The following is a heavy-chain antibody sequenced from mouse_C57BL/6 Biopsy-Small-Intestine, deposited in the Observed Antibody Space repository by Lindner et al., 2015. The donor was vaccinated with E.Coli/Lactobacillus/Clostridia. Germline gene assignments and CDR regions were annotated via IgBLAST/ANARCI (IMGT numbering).Heavy chain of an antibody. D-gene: IGHD3-3*01. CDR2: ISSGSSII. V-gene: IGHV5-17*01. CDR1: GFTLSDYG. CDR3: TRELEAY. Sequence: VQLQESGGGLVKPGGSRKLSCAASGFTLSDYGMHWVRQAPEKGLEWVAYISSGSSIIHYADTVKGRFTISRDNVKNTLFLQMTSLRSEDTAMYYCTRELEAYWGQGTLVTVSA. J-gene: IGHJ3*01.